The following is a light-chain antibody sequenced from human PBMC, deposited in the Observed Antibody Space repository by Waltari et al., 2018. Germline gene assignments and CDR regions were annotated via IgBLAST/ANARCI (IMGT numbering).Light chain of an antibody. CDR1: SSELGGYNY. J-gene: IGLJ2*01. V-gene: IGLV2-14*01. CDR3: SSYSSTSAWVV. Sequence: QSALTQPASVWGSPGQSITISCTGTSSELGGYNYVPCYQQPPGKPPKLIIYDVIKRPSGVSNRFSGSKSDNTASLTISGLQAEDEADYYCSSYSSTSAWVVFGGGTKLTVL. CDR2: DVI.